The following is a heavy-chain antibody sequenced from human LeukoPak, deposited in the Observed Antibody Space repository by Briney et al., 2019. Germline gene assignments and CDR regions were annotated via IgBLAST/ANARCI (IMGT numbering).Heavy chain of an antibody. CDR1: GDSITSDGFH. Sequence: SHTLSLTCSVSGDSITSDGFHWSCIRQHPQKGLESLGHIYPSGDNYYNPSLKSRASISLDTYKNQFSLRLTSVTVADTAVYFCARGRPYYYGSGSYSALDSWGQGTMITVSA. J-gene: IGHJ4*02. V-gene: IGHV4-31*03. D-gene: IGHD3-10*01. CDR2: IYPSGDN. CDR3: ARGRPYYYGSGSYSALDS.